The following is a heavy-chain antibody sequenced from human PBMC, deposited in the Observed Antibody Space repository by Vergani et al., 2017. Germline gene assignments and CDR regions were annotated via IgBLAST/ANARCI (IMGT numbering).Heavy chain of an antibody. J-gene: IGHJ4*02. CDR1: GFTFSSYW. CDR2: IKQDGSEK. Sequence: EVQLVESGGGLVQPGGSLRLSCAASGFTFSSYWMSWVRQAPGKGLVWVANIKQDGSEKYYVDSVKGRFTISRDNAKNSLYLQMNSLRAEDTAVYYCARDDYGGNSGFDYWGQGTLVTVSS. D-gene: IGHD4-23*01. V-gene: IGHV3-7*01. CDR3: ARDDYGGNSGFDY.